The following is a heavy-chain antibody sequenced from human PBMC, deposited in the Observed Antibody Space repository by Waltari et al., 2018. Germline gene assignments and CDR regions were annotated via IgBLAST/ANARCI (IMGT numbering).Heavy chain of an antibody. Sequence: VQLQQSGPGLVKPSQTLSLTCAVSGDSLFTTSVAWNWIRQSPSRGLEWLGRTYYRSQCRNDYALSVKGRITVNPDTSKNHFSLQLDSVTPDDTAVYYCARGKFTAFDIWGQGTMVTVSS. CDR2: TYYRSQCRN. J-gene: IGHJ3*02. CDR1: GDSLFTTSVA. V-gene: IGHV6-1*01. CDR3: ARGKFTAFDI.